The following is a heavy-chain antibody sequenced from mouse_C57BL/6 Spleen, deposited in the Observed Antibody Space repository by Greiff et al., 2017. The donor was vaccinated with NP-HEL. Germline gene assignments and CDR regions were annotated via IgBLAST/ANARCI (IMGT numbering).Heavy chain of an antibody. V-gene: IGHV1-76*01. CDR3: ARSVGCTTPYYAMDY. Sequence: QVHVQQSGAELVRPGASVKLSCKASGYTFTDYYINWVKQRPGQGLEWIARIYPGSGNTYYNEKFKGKATLTAEKSSSTAYMQLSSLTSEDSAVYFCARSVGCTTPYYAMDYWGQGTSVTVSS. CDR2: IYPGSGNT. CDR1: GYTFTDYY. D-gene: IGHD1-1*01. J-gene: IGHJ4*01.